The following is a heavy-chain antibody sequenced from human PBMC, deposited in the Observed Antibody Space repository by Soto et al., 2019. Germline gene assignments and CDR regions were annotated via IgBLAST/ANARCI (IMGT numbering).Heavy chain of an antibody. CDR2: IDPSDSYT. CDR1: GYSFTSYW. Sequence: PGESLKISCKGSGYSFTSYWISWVRQMPGKGLEWMGRIDPSDSYTNYSPSFQGHVTISADKSISTAYLQWSSLKASDTAMFYCASSRDSSGYYYEGYHAFDIWGQGTMVTVSS. CDR3: ASSRDSSGYYYEGYHAFDI. D-gene: IGHD3-22*01. V-gene: IGHV5-10-1*01. J-gene: IGHJ3*02.